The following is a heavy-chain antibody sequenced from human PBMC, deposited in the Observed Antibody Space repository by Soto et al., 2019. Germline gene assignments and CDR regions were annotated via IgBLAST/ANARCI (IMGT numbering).Heavy chain of an antibody. V-gene: IGHV3-20*01. J-gene: IGHJ3*02. Sequence: GSLRLSCAASGFSFDDYGMSWVRQAPGKGLQWVSAISWNGGSTGYGDSMKGRFTISRDNAKNSLYLQMNSLRAEDTALYHCARGKLSSARENAFDIWGQGTMVTVSS. CDR2: ISWNGGST. CDR3: ARGKLSSARENAFDI. CDR1: GFSFDDYG. D-gene: IGHD1-7*01.